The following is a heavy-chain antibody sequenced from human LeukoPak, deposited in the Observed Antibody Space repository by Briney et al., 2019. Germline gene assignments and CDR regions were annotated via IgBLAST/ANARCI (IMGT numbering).Heavy chain of an antibody. J-gene: IGHJ4*02. CDR1: GGSFSGYY. Sequence: PSETLSLTCAVYGGSFSGYYWSWIRQPPGKGLEWIGEINHGGSTNYNPSLKSRVTISVDTSKNQFSLKLSSVTAADTAVYYCARGGYIGDIVATIAFDYWGQGTLVTVSS. CDR3: ARGGYIGDIVATIAFDY. CDR2: INHGGST. D-gene: IGHD5-12*01. V-gene: IGHV4-34*01.